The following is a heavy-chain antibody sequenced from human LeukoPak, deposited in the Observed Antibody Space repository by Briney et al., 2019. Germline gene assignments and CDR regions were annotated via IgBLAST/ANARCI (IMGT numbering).Heavy chain of an antibody. V-gene: IGHV1-46*01. D-gene: IGHD1-26*01. Sequence: ASVKVSCKASGYTFTSYYMHWVRQAPGQGLEWMGIINPSGGSTSYAQKFQGRVTMTRDTSTSTVYIELSSLRSEDTAVYYCARVIEIGGSLDYWGQGTLVTVSS. CDR2: INPSGGST. CDR1: GYTFTSYY. CDR3: ARVIEIGGSLDY. J-gene: IGHJ4*02.